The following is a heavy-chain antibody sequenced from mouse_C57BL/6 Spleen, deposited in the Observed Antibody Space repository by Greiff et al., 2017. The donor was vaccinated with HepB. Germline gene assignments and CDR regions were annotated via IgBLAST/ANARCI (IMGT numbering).Heavy chain of an antibody. D-gene: IGHD1-1*01. V-gene: IGHV1-59*01. J-gene: IGHJ2*01. Sequence: QVQLQQPGAELVRPGPSVKLSCKASGYTFTSYWMHWVKQRPGQGLEWIGVIDPSDSYTNYNQKFKGKATLTVDTSSSTAYMQLSSLTSEDSAVYYCARSYYYGSSYGYLDYWGQGTTLTVSS. CDR2: IDPSDSYT. CDR1: GYTFTSYW. CDR3: ARSYYYGSSYGYLDY.